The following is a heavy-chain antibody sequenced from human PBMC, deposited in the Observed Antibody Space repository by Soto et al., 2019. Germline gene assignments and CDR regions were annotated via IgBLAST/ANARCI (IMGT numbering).Heavy chain of an antibody. CDR3: AKDPPEERLVIPLLGR. J-gene: IGHJ4*01. Sequence: PGGSLRLSCVASGFTFGTYAMSWVRQAPGKGLEWVSSISGSGDKTYDADFARGRFTVSRDNSKNTLYLQINSLRVGDTALYYIAKDPPEERLVIPLLGRGGQGTLVTFPS. D-gene: IGHD3-9*01. V-gene: IGHV3-23*01. CDR1: GFTFGTYA. CDR2: ISGSGDKT.